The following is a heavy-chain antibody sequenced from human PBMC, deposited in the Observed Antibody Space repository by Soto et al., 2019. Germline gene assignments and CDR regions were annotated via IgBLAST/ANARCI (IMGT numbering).Heavy chain of an antibody. Sequence: QVQLQESGPGLVKPSETLSLTCAVSGASITHYYWNWIRQSPGKGLEWIVSFSSTASTVYNHSLGSRVNISLHPSNNQFSLTLNSVTAADTAVYYCARGGGSPYHNHEFDFWGQGTLVTVSS. J-gene: IGHJ4*02. D-gene: IGHD6-13*01. V-gene: IGHV4-59*01. CDR1: GASITHYY. CDR3: ARGGGSPYHNHEFDF. CDR2: FSSTAST.